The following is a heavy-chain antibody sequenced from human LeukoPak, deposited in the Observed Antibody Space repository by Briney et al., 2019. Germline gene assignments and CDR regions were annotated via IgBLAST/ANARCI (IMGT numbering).Heavy chain of an antibody. CDR1: GYTFTSYG. CDR3: ARDDIVVVPAALSGRFDY. CDR2: ISAYNGNT. D-gene: IGHD2-2*01. Sequence: ASVEVSCKASGYTFTSYGISWVRQAPGQGLEWMGWISAYNGNTNYAQKLQGRVTMTTDTSTSTAYMELRSLRSDDTAVYYCARDDIVVVPAALSGRFDYWGQGTLVTVSS. J-gene: IGHJ4*02. V-gene: IGHV1-18*01.